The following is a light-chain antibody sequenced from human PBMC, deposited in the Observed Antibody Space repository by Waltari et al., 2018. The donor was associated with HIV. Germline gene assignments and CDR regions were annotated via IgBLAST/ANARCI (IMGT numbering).Light chain of an antibody. Sequence: QSVLTQPPSVSAAPGQTVTISCPGWGSNLGGHEVSWYQQLPGTAPKLLIYDNNKRSSGIPDRFSGSKSGTSATLGITGLQTGDEADYYCGTWDSSLSAVFGGGTKVTV. CDR1: GSNLGGHE. CDR3: GTWDSSLSAV. J-gene: IGLJ3*02. V-gene: IGLV1-51*01. CDR2: DNN.